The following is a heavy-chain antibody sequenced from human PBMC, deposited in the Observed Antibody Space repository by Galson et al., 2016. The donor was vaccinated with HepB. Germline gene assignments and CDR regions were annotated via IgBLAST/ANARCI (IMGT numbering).Heavy chain of an antibody. D-gene: IGHD6-13*01. CDR3: ARVAYSSSVVYFQH. CDR2: ISSSSGYI. V-gene: IGHV3-21*01. Sequence: SLRLSCAASGFTLSSYSMNWVRQAPGKGLEWVSSISSSSGYIYYADSVKGRFTISRDNAKNSLYLQMNSLRAEDTAVYYCARVAYSSSVVYFQHWGQGTLVTVSS. CDR1: GFTLSSYS. J-gene: IGHJ1*01.